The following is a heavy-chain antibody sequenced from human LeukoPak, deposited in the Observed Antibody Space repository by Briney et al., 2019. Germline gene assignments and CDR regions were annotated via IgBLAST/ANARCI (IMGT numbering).Heavy chain of an antibody. D-gene: IGHD6-19*01. J-gene: IGHJ4*02. CDR1: VGSFSGYN. Sequence: SETLSLTCAVYVGSFSGYNWIWIRQPLRKGLEWIGEINHSGSTNYNPSLKSRVTISVDTSKNQFSLKLSSVTAADTAVYYCARGRRVAVWGQGTLVTVSS. V-gene: IGHV4-34*01. CDR2: INHSGST. CDR3: ARGRRVAV.